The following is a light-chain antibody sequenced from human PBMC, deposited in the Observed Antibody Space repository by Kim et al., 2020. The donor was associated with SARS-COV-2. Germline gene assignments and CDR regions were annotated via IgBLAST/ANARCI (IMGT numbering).Light chain of an antibody. V-gene: IGKV1-39*01. Sequence: AAVGDRVTITCRASQSISSFLNWFQQEPGKAPKLLIYSASNLQSGVPSRFSGSRSGTDFTLTISSLQPEDFATYYCQQSYSTPITFGQGTRLEIK. CDR2: SAS. CDR1: QSISSF. CDR3: QQSYSTPIT. J-gene: IGKJ5*01.